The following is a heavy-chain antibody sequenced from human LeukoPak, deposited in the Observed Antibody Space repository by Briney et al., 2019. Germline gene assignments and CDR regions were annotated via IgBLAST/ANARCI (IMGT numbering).Heavy chain of an antibody. CDR1: GFTFSNFG. Sequence: GGSLRLSCAASGFTFSNFGMHWVRQAPGKGLEWVAFIRYDGSNKYYADSVKGRFTISRDNSKNTLYLQMNSLRAEDTAVYYCARRAGAYSHPYDYWGQGTLVTVSS. CDR2: IRYDGSNK. D-gene: IGHD4/OR15-4a*01. J-gene: IGHJ4*02. CDR3: ARRAGAYSHPYDY. V-gene: IGHV3-30*02.